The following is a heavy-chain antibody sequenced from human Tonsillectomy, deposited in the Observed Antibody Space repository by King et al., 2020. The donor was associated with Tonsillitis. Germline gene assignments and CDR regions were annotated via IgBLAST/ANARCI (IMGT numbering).Heavy chain of an antibody. CDR1: GFTFSSYS. J-gene: IGHJ1*01. CDR2: ISSSSSYI. D-gene: IGHD3-10*01. V-gene: IGHV3-21*06. CDR3: CATYGPRTYLVQY. Sequence: VQLVQSGGGLVKPGGSLRLSCAASGFTFSSYSMNWVRQAPGKGLEWVSSISSSSSYINYADSVKGRFTISRDNAKNSLYLQVNSLRAEDTALYYCCATYGPRTYLVQYWGQGALVPVPS.